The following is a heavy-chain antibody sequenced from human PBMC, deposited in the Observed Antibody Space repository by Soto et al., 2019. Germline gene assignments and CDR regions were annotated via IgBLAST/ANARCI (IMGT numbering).Heavy chain of an antibody. J-gene: IGHJ6*02. CDR1: GGSISNYY. D-gene: IGHD4-17*01. V-gene: IGHV4-59*01. CDR2: IYYSGST. Sequence: PSETLSLTCTVSGGSISNYYWSWIRQPPGKGLEWIGYIYYSGSTNYNPSLKSRVTISVDMSKNQFSLKLNSVTAADTAVYYCARVNYGNYYYYYGMDVWGQGTTVTVSS. CDR3: ARVNYGNYYYYYGMDV.